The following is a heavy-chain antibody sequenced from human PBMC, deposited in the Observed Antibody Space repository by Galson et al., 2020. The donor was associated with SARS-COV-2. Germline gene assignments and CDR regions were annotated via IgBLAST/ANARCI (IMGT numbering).Heavy chain of an antibody. CDR1: GGSISSGGYY. Sequence: SETMSLTCTVSGGSISSGGYYWSWIRQHPGKGLEWIGYIYYSGSTYYNPSLKSRVTISVDTSKNQFSLKLSSVTAADTAVYYCARGDFWSGYFSDSYFDYWGQGTLVTVSS. D-gene: IGHD3-3*01. CDR3: ARGDFWSGYFSDSYFDY. J-gene: IGHJ4*02. V-gene: IGHV4-31*03. CDR2: IYYSGST.